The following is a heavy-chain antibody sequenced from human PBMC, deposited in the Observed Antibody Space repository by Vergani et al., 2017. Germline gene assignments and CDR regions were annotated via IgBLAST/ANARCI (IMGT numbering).Heavy chain of an antibody. CDR3: ARGVVVTAIAPGDYFDY. J-gene: IGHJ4*02. D-gene: IGHD2-21*02. V-gene: IGHV4-31*03. CDR1: GGSISSGGYY. CDR2: IYYSGST. Sequence: QVQLQESGPGLVKPSQTLSLTCTVSGGSISSGGYYWSWIRQHPGKGLEWIWYIYYSGSTYYNPSLKSRVTISVDTSKNQFSLKLSSVTAADTAVYYCARGVVVTAIAPGDYFDYWGQGTLVTVSS.